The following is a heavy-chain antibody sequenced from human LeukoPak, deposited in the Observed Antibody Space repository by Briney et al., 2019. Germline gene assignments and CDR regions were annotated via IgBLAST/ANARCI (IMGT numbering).Heavy chain of an antibody. J-gene: IGHJ4*02. V-gene: IGHV5-51*01. Sequence: GESLKISCQCSGYRFTTYWIGWVRQMPGKGLEWMGIIFPGDSDTIYSPSFQGQVSISADKSISTAYLQWSSLKASDTAMYYCATSESQTKFDYWGQGTLVTASS. CDR3: ATSESQTKFDY. D-gene: IGHD1/OR15-1a*01. CDR1: GYRFTTYW. CDR2: IFPGDSDT.